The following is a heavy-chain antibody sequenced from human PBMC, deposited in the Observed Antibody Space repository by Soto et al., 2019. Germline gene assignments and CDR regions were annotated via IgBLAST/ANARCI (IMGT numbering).Heavy chain of an antibody. J-gene: IGHJ6*03. CDR2: INHSGST. Sequence: SETLSLTCAVYGGSFSGYYWSWIRQPPGKGLEWIGEINHSGSTNYNPSLKSRVTISVDTSKNQFSLKLSSVTAADTAVYYCARGDIVVVVAATSNYYYYYMDVWGKGTTVTSP. CDR1: GGSFSGYY. D-gene: IGHD2-15*01. CDR3: ARGDIVVVVAATSNYYYYYMDV. V-gene: IGHV4-34*01.